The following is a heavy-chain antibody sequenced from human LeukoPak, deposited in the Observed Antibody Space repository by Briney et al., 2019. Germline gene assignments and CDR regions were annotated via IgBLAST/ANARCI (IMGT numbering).Heavy chain of an antibody. D-gene: IGHD2-2*01. CDR2: ISAYNGNT. CDR3: ARDLGYCSSTSCSTRGWFDP. Sequence: ASVKVSCKASGYTFTSYGISWVRQAPGQGLEWMGWISAYNGNTSYAQKLQGRATMTTDTSTSTAYMELRSLRSDDTAVYYCARDLGYCSSTSCSTRGWFDPWGQGTLVTVSS. J-gene: IGHJ5*02. CDR1: GYTFTSYG. V-gene: IGHV1-18*01.